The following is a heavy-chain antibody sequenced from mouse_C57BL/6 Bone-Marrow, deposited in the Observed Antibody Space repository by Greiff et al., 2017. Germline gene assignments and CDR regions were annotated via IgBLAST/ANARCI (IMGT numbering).Heavy chain of an antibody. Sequence: EVMLVESGEGLVKPGGSLKLSCAASGFTFSSYAMSWVRQTPEKRLEWVAYISSGGDYIYYADTVKGRFTISRDNARNTRYLQMSSLKSEDTAMYYCTRRGLWPHYYAMDYWGQGTSVTVSS. CDR3: TRRGLWPHYYAMDY. J-gene: IGHJ4*01. CDR2: ISSGGDYI. CDR1: GFTFSSYA. V-gene: IGHV5-9-1*02. D-gene: IGHD1-1*02.